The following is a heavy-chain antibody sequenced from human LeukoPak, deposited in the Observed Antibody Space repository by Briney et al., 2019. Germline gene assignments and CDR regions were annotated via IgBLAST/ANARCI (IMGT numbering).Heavy chain of an antibody. D-gene: IGHD3-3*01. V-gene: IGHV4-34*01. Sequence: SETLSLTCAVYGGSFSGYYWSWIRQPPGKGLEWIGEINHSGSTNYNPSLKSRVTISVDTSKNQFSLKLSSVTAADTAVYYCARRSISITVFGVVIHSYFDYWGQGTLVTVSS. CDR2: INHSGST. CDR3: ARRSISITVFGVVIHSYFDY. J-gene: IGHJ4*02. CDR1: GGSFSGYY.